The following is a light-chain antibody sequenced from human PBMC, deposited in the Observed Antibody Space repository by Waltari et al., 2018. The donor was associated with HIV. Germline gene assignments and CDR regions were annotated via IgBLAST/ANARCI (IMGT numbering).Light chain of an antibody. J-gene: IGLJ2*01. CDR1: SGSIASNY. V-gene: IGLV6-57*01. CDR2: EDN. CDR3: QSYDSSNVV. Sequence: NFMLTQPHSVSESPGKTVTISCTRSSGSIASNYVQWYQQRPGSSPPTVFYEDNQRPSGVPDRFSGSIDSSSNSASLTISGLKTEDEADYYCQSYDSSNVVFGGGTKLTVL.